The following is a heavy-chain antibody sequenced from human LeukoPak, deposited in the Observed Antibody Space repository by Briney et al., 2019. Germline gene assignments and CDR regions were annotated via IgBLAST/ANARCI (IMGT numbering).Heavy chain of an antibody. D-gene: IGHD3-22*01. CDR3: ARARNDYDSSSFSALDY. V-gene: IGHV3-33*08. Sequence: GGSLRLSCAASGFTFSSYGMHWVRQAPGKGLEWLAVIWYDGSNIYYGDPVKGRFAISRDNSKNTLYLQINSLRAEDTAVYYCARARNDYDSSSFSALDYWGQGTLVTVSS. CDR2: IWYDGSNI. CDR1: GFTFSSYG. J-gene: IGHJ4*02.